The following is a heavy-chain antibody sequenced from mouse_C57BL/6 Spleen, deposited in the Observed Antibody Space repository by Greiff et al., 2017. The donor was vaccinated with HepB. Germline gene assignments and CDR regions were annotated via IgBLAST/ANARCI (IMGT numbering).Heavy chain of an antibody. Sequence: VQLQQPGAELVKPGASVKLSCKASGYTFTSYWMQWVKQRPGQGLEWIGEIDPSDSYTNYNQKFKGKATLTVDTSSSTAYMQLSSLTSEDSAVYYCASRLHFDYWGQGTTLTVSS. D-gene: IGHD3-2*02. J-gene: IGHJ2*01. CDR2: IDPSDSYT. CDR3: ASRLHFDY. V-gene: IGHV1-50*01. CDR1: GYTFTSYW.